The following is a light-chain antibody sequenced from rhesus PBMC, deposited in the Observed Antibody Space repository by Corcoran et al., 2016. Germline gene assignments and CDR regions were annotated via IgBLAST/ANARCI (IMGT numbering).Light chain of an antibody. CDR2: GAS. CDR1: QSVSSY. CDR3: LQSSNWPRT. J-gene: IGKJ1*01. Sequence: EIVMTQSPATLALSPGERATLSCRASQSVSSYLAWYQQKPGQAPRLLVSGASSRATGIPDRFSGSGSGTEFTLTCSSLGPEDVGVYFCLQSSNWPRTFGQGTKVEIK. V-gene: IGKV3-24*04.